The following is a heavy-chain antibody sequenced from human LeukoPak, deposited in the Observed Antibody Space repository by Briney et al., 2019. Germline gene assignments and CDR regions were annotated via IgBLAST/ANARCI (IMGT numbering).Heavy chain of an antibody. J-gene: IGHJ4*02. CDR3: ARGENTVGATDFDY. Sequence: SETLSLTCTVSGGSISSSSYYWGWIRQPPGKGLEWIGSIHYSGSPNYNPSLKSRITISLDTSKNQYSLKLSSVTAADTAVYYCARGENTVGATDFDYWGQGTLVTVSS. D-gene: IGHD1-26*01. V-gene: IGHV4-39*07. CDR2: IHYSGSP. CDR1: GGSISSSSYY.